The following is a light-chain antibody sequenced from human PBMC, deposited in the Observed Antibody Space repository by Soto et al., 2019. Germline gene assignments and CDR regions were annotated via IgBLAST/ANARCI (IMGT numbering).Light chain of an antibody. V-gene: IGLV2-14*01. CDR1: TSYVGSHNF. CDR3: SSFTNSILV. J-gene: IGLJ3*02. Sequence: QSALTQPASVSGSPGQSITISCTGTTSYVGSHNFVSWYQQLPCKAPKLLIYEVTNRPSGTSNRFSGSKSGNTASLTISGLQAEDEADYYCSSFTNSILVFGGGTKLTVL. CDR2: EVT.